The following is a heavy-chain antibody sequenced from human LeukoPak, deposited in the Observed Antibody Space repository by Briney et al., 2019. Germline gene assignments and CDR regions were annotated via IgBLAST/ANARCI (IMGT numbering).Heavy chain of an antibody. CDR3: SREDPSGYSNV. V-gene: IGHV6-1*01. J-gene: IGHJ4*02. D-gene: IGHD6-13*01. CDR2: TYYRSKWYH. CDR1: GDRVSSTSST. Sequence: SQTLSLTCVISGDRVSSTSSTWNWIRQSPSRGLEWLGRTYYRSKWYHNYAVSVESRITINPDTSKNQFSLQLTFVTPEDTAMYYCSREDPSGYSNVWGQGTLVTVSP.